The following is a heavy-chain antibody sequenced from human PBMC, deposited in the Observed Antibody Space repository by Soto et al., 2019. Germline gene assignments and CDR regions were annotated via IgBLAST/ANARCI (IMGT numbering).Heavy chain of an antibody. CDR3: ARGNSGSYAWFDP. CDR1: GYTFTDHY. Sequence: ASVKVSCKASGYTFTDHYIHWVRQAPGHGLEWVGIIYPGAGSTFYAQKFQGRVTITADKSTSTAYMELTSLRFDDTAVYYCARGNSGSYAWFDPWGQGTLVTVSS. V-gene: IGHV1-46*01. J-gene: IGHJ5*02. D-gene: IGHD1-26*01. CDR2: IYPGAGST.